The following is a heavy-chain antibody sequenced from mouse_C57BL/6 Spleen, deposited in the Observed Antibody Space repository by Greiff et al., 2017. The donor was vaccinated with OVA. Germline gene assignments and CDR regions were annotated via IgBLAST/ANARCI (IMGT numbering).Heavy chain of an antibody. CDR1: GYTFTSYW. J-gene: IGHJ1*03. CDR3: ARGTIGKYVDV. Sequence: QVQLQQPGAELVKPGASVKMSCKASGYTFTSYWITWVKQRPGTGLEWIGDIYPGSGSTNYNEKFKSKATLTVDTSSSTAYMQLSSLTSEDSAIYDCARGTIGKYVDVWGTGTTLTVSS. CDR2: IYPGSGST. D-gene: IGHD2-14*01. V-gene: IGHV1-55*01.